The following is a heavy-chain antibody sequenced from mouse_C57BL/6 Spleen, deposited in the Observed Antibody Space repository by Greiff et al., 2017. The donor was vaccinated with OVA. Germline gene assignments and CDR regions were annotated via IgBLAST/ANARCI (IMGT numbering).Heavy chain of an antibody. CDR1: GFTFSSYG. Sequence: DVQLQESGGDLVKPGGSLKLSCAASGFTFSSYGMSWVRQTPDKRLEWVATISSGGSYTYYPDSVKGRFTISRENAKNTLYLQMSSLKSEDTAMYYCASSLPYYYGSSYGAMDYWGQGTSVTVSS. V-gene: IGHV5-6*01. J-gene: IGHJ4*01. CDR2: ISSGGSYT. D-gene: IGHD1-1*01. CDR3: ASSLPYYYGSSYGAMDY.